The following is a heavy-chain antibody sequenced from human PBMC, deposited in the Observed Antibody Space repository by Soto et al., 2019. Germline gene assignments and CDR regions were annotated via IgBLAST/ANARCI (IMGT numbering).Heavy chain of an antibody. CDR1: EFTFSSYG. J-gene: IGHJ6*01. V-gene: IGHV3-30*18. Sequence: TGGSLRLSCAASEFTFSSYGMHWVRQAPGKGLEWVAVISYDGSNKYYADSVKGRFTISRDNSKNTLYLQMNSLRAEDTAVYYCAKDLNYYGSGSYYNGNYYYYGMDV. CDR3: AKDLNYYGSGSYYNGNYYYYGMDV. CDR2: ISYDGSNK. D-gene: IGHD3-10*01.